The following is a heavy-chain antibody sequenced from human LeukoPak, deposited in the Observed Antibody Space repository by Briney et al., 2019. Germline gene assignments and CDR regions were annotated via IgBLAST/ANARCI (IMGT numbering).Heavy chain of an antibody. V-gene: IGHV3-23*01. CDR3: ARERDYSGWQFDY. J-gene: IGHJ4*02. CDR2: ISDSGGST. CDR1: GFTFSSYA. Sequence: PGGSLRLSCAASGFTFSSYAMSWVRQAPGKGLEWVSAISDSGGSTYYADSVKGRFTISRDNSKNTLYLQMNSLRAEDTAVYYCARERDYSGWQFDYWGQGTLVTVSS. D-gene: IGHD6-19*01.